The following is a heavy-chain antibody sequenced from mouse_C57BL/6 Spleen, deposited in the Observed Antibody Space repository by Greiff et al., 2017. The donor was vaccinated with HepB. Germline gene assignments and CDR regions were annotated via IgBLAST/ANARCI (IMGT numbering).Heavy chain of an antibody. CDR2: IDPEDGET. D-gene: IGHD1-1*01. V-gene: IGHV14-2*01. J-gene: IGHJ2*01. Sequence: EVQLVESGAELVKPGASVKLSCTASGFNIKDYYMHWVKQRTEQGLEWIGRIDPEDGETKYAPKIQGKATITADTSSNTAYLQLSSLTSEDTAVYYCARGDGSSYGDYWGQGTTLTVSS. CDR3: ARGDGSSYGDY. CDR1: GFNIKDYY.